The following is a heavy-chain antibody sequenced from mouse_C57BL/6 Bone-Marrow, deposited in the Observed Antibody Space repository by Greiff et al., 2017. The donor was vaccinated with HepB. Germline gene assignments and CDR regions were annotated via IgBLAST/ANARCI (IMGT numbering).Heavy chain of an antibody. Sequence: EVNVVESGGGLVKPGGSPKLSCAASGFTFSSYAMSWVRQTPEKRLEWVATISDGGSYTYYPDNVKGRFTISRDNAKNNLYLQMSHLKSEDTAMYYCAREGWFAYWGQGTLVTVSA. CDR2: ISDGGSYT. V-gene: IGHV5-4*01. CDR1: GFTFSSYA. J-gene: IGHJ3*01. CDR3: AREGWFAY.